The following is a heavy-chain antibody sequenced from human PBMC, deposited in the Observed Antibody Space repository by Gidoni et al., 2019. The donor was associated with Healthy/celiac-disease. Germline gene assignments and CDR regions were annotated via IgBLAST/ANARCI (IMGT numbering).Heavy chain of an antibody. CDR2: IYYSGST. V-gene: IGHV4-59*01. Sequence: QVQLQESGPGLVKPSETLSLTCTVSGCSISSYYWSWIRQPPGKGLEWIGYIYYSGSTNYNPSLKSRVTISVDTSKNQFSLKLSSVTAADTAVYYCARDSIAVAGIADYGMDVWGQGTTVTVSS. CDR3: ARDSIAVAGIADYGMDV. D-gene: IGHD6-19*01. CDR1: GCSISSYY. J-gene: IGHJ6*02.